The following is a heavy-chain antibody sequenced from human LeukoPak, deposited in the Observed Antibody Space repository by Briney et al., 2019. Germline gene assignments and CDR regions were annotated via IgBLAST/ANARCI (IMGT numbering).Heavy chain of an antibody. CDR2: IYSGGST. V-gene: IGHV3-53*04. CDR3: ARGVVVPAARPSYYYYYGMDV. CDR1: GFTFSSYS. J-gene: IGHJ6*02. D-gene: IGHD2-2*01. Sequence: GGSLRLSCAASGFTFSSYSMSWVRQAPGKGLEWVSVIYSGGSTYYADSVKGRFTISRHNSKNTLYLQMNSLRAEDTAVYYCARGVVVPAARPSYYYYYGMDVWGQGTTVTVSS.